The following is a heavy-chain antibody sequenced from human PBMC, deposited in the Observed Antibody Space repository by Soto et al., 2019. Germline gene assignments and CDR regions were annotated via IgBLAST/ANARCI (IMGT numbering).Heavy chain of an antibody. V-gene: IGHV3-33*05. D-gene: IGHD3-16*01. Sequence: QVQLVESGGGVVQPGKSLRLSCAASGFTFSAYGMHWVRQAPGKGLEWVTFISFNGKNTDYADSVKGRFIVSRENARNTWYLQMNSLRVEDTAVYYCADIGGYDSVGGAYWGQGALVTVSS. CDR2: ISFNGKNT. CDR3: ADIGGYDSVGGAY. J-gene: IGHJ4*02. CDR1: GFTFSAYG.